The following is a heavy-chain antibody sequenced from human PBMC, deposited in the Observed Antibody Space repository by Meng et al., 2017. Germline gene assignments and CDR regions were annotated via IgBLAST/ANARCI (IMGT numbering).Heavy chain of an antibody. CDR2: IYTSGGT. CDR3: ARASLHYYDSSGYYLDAFDI. D-gene: IGHD3-22*01. J-gene: IGHJ3*02. CDR1: GCPISSCSYY. Sequence: LRLSCTVSGCPISSCSYYWSWIRQPAGKGLECIGRIYTSGGTNYNPSLKSLVTISVDTSKNQFSLKLSSVTAADTAVYYCARASLHYYDSSGYYLDAFDIWGQGTMVTVSS. V-gene: IGHV4-61*02.